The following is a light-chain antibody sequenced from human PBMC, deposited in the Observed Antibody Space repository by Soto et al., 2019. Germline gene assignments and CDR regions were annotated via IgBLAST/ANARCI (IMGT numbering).Light chain of an antibody. CDR2: GAS. V-gene: IGKV3-20*01. Sequence: ETVLTQSPGTLSLSPGERATLSCRASQSVSSSYLAWYQQKPGQAPRLLIYGASSRATGIPDRFSGSGSGTDFTLTISGLEPEDFAVYYCQQYGGSVWTFGQGTKVDIK. J-gene: IGKJ1*01. CDR1: QSVSSSY. CDR3: QQYGGSVWT.